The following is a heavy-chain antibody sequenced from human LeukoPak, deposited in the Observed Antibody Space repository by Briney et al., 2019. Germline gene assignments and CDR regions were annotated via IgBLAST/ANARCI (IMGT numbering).Heavy chain of an antibody. CDR3: AKGAIKSIVATYT. CDR2: ISGSGGST. D-gene: IGHD5-12*01. V-gene: IGHV3-23*01. CDR1: GFTFSSCA. Sequence: GGSLRRSCAASGFTFSSCAMIWFRQAPGEGLEWFSAISGSGGSTYYADSVEGRFTISRDNSKNTLYLQMNSLRADETDVYYCAKGAIKSIVATYTWGQGTLVTVSS. J-gene: IGHJ4*02.